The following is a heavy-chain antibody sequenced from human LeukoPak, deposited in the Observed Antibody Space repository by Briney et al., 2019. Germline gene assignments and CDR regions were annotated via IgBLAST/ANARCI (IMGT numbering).Heavy chain of an antibody. V-gene: IGHV3-48*03. Sequence: GGSLRLSCAASGFTFSSYEMNWVRQAPGKGLEWVSYISSSGSTIYYADSVKGRFTISRDNAKNSLYLQMNSLRVEDTAVYYCARDGGDGYNYGDYWGQGALVTVSS. CDR2: ISSSGSTI. CDR3: ARDGGDGYNYGDY. J-gene: IGHJ4*02. CDR1: GFTFSSYE. D-gene: IGHD5-24*01.